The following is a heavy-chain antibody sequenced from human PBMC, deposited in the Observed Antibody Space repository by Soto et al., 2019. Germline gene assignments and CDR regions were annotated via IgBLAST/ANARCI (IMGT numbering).Heavy chain of an antibody. CDR3: ARHPDY. J-gene: IGHJ4*02. CDR1: GGSISSGAYY. CDR2: ISYSGST. V-gene: IGHV4-31*03. Sequence: QVQLQESGPGLVKPSQTLSLTCTVSGGSISSGAYYWSWIRQLPGKALEWIGYISYSGSTDYNPSLKSRLSMSIDTSKNQFSLKLTSVTAAGTAVYYCARHPDYWGQGTLVTVSS.